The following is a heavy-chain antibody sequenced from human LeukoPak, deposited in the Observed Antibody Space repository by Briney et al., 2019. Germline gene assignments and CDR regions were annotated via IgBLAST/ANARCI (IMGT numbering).Heavy chain of an antibody. Sequence: GGSLRLSCAAPGFTVSSKYMSWVRQAPGKGLEWVSVLYSGGTTYYADSVKGRFTISRDNSKNALYLQMNSLRAEDTAVYYCASGLRWFDYWGQGTLVTVSS. J-gene: IGHJ4*02. CDR1: GFTVSSKY. D-gene: IGHD4-23*01. V-gene: IGHV3-53*01. CDR3: ASGLRWFDY. CDR2: LYSGGTT.